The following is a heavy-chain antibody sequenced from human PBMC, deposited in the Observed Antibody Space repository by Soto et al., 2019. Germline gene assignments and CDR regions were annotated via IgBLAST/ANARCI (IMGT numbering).Heavy chain of an antibody. CDR1: GFTFSSYW. J-gene: IGHJ4*02. CDR3: AKGLDRASLDF. CDR2: LTADSDDT. Sequence: GGSLRLSCAASGFTFSSYWMSWVRQAPGKGLEWVSRLTADSDDTSYADSIKGRFTISRDNSKNTLYLQMNILRVEDSAIYYCAKGLDRASLDFWGQGALVTVSS. D-gene: IGHD1-1*01. V-gene: IGHV3-23*01.